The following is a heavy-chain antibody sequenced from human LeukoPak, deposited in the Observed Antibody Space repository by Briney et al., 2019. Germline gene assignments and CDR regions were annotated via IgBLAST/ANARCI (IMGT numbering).Heavy chain of an antibody. V-gene: IGHV3-53*01. CDR2: IYSGGST. CDR3: ARAFYYDIIGGEGMDV. D-gene: IGHD3-22*01. Sequence: GGSLRLSCAASGFIVSSSYMSWVRQAPGKGLEWVSVIYSGGSTYYADSVKGRFTISRDNAKNALYLQMNSLRAEDTAVYYCARAFYYDIIGGEGMDVWGQGTTVTVSS. CDR1: GFIVSSSY. J-gene: IGHJ6*02.